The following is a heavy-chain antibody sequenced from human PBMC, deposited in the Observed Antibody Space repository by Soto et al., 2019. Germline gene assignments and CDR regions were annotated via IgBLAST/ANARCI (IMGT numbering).Heavy chain of an antibody. CDR2: ISYDGSNK. CDR3: ARDSYDSSGYYTY. CDR1: GFTFSNYA. J-gene: IGHJ4*02. D-gene: IGHD3-22*01. V-gene: IGHV3-30-3*01. Sequence: QVQLVESGGGVVQPGRSLRLSCAASGFTFSNYAMHWVRQAPGKGLEWVAVISYDGSNKYYADSVKGRFTISRDNSKNTLYLQMNSLRAEDTAVYYCARDSYDSSGYYTYWGQGTLVTVSS.